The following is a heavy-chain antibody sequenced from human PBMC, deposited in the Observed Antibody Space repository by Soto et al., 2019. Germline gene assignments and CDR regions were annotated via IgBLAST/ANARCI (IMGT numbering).Heavy chain of an antibody. CDR2: IYYSGST. V-gene: IGHV4-30-4*01. J-gene: IGHJ5*02. CDR1: GGSISSGDYY. D-gene: IGHD2-15*01. Sequence: QVQLQESGPGLVKPSQTLSLTCTVSGGSISSGDYYWSWIRQPPGKGLEWIGYIYYSGSTYYNPSLKSRVTISVDTSKNQFSLKLSSVTAADTAVYYCARGYCSGGSCPVNWFHPWGQGTLVTVSS. CDR3: ARGYCSGGSCPVNWFHP.